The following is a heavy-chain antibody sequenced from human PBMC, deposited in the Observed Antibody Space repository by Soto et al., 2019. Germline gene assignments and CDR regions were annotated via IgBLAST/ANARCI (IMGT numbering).Heavy chain of an antibody. CDR1: GGSISSYY. J-gene: IGHJ4*02. Sequence: SETLSLTCTVSGGSISSYYWSWIRQPPGKGLEWIGYIYYSGSTNYNPSLKCRVTISVDTSKNQFSLKLSSVTAADTAVYYCARSDGRYWGQGTLVTVSS. V-gene: IGHV4-59*01. CDR3: ARSDGRY. CDR2: IYYSGST.